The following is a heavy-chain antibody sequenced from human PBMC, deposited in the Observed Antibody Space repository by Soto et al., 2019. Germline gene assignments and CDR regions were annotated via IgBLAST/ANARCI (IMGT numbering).Heavy chain of an antibody. CDR1: GFTFNGAW. Sequence: EVQLVESGGGLVEPGGSLRLSCAASGFTFNGAWMNWVRQGPGKGLEWVGRVKSKVDGETIDYAAPVKGRFTISRDDSRSTVYLQRNSLSTEDTAMYYCAADLPDWGAYAFDYWGQGALVTVSS. J-gene: IGHJ4*02. CDR2: VKSKVDGETI. V-gene: IGHV3-15*07. CDR3: AADLPDWGAYAFDY. D-gene: IGHD3-16*01.